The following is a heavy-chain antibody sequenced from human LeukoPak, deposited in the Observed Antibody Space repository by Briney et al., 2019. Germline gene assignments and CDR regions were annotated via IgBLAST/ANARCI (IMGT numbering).Heavy chain of an antibody. CDR1: GGPISSNSYY. CDR2: MYYSGTT. J-gene: IGHJ4*02. V-gene: IGHV4-39*01. Sequence: SETLSLTCTVSGGPISSNSYYWGWIRQPPGKGLEWIGSMYYSGTTYYNPSLKSRVTISVDTSKNQFSLKLSSVTAADTAVYYYARHTNFMVGATRHFDNWGQETLVTVSS. CDR3: ARHTNFMVGATRHFDN. D-gene: IGHD1-26*01.